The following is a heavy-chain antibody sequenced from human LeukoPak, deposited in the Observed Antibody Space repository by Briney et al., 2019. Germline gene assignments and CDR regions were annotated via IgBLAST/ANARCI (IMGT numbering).Heavy chain of an antibody. D-gene: IGHD3-22*01. V-gene: IGHV4-39*01. CDR1: DGSISSSSYY. J-gene: IGHJ4*02. Sequence: SETLSLTCTVSDGSISSSSYYWGWIRQPPGKGLEWIGSMYYSGSTYYNPSLKSRVTISVDTSKNQFSLKLSSVTVADTAVYYCARHEYYHDSIGNQWRASAFDNWGQATLVTVSS. CDR3: ARHEYYHDSIGNQWRASAFDN. CDR2: MYYSGST.